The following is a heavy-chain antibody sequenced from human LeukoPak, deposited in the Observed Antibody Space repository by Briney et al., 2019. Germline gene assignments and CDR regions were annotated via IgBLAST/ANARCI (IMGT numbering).Heavy chain of an antibody. CDR3: ARSQMKTVAGPDY. CDR2: ISAYNGNT. V-gene: IGHV1-18*01. CDR1: GYSFTTYD. Sequence: ASVKVSCKASGYSFTTYDINWVRQATGQGLEWMGWISAYNGNTNYAQKLQGRVTMTTDTPTSTAYMELRSLRSDDTAVYYCARSQMKTVAGPDYWGQGTLVTVSS. D-gene: IGHD6-19*01. J-gene: IGHJ4*02.